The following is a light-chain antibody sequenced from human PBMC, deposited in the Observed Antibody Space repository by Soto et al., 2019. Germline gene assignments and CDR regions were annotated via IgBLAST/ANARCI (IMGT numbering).Light chain of an antibody. CDR1: QRVSSRN. CDR3: LLSGDSPPAYT. V-gene: IGKV3-20*01. J-gene: IGKJ2*01. Sequence: EIVLTQSPGTLSLFPGERATLSCRASQRVSSRNLAWYRQKPGQAPSLLIYGAFNRATYISDRFSGSGSATDFPLTISRLGPADLALYTCLLSGDSPPAYTFGQGTKLDIK. CDR2: GAF.